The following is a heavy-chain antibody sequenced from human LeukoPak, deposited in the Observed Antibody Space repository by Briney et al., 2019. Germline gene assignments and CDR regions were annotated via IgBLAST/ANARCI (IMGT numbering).Heavy chain of an antibody. V-gene: IGHV3-23*01. J-gene: IGHJ4*02. D-gene: IGHD3-10*01. Sequence: GGSLSLSCAVSGFTLSIYGMSWVRRAPGEGREWVSSISGSGGITFYAGSVKGRFTISRDNSKNTLYQQMNSIRAEDTAVYYCAKEKYGSGSYYNRYFDYWGQGTLVTVSS. CDR3: AKEKYGSGSYYNRYFDY. CDR2: ISGSGGIT. CDR1: GFTLSIYG.